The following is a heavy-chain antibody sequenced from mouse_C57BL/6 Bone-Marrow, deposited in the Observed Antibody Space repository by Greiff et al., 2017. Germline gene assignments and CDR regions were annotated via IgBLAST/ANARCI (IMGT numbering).Heavy chain of an antibody. Sequence: VQLKQPGAELVRPGSSVKLSCKASGYTFTSYWMHWVKQRPIQGLEWIGNIDPSDSETHYNQKFKDKATLTVDKSSSTAYMQLSSLTSEDSAVYYCARSGLRQTAWFAYWGQGTLVTVSA. CDR3: ARSGLRQTAWFAY. J-gene: IGHJ3*01. D-gene: IGHD2-2*01. CDR1: GYTFTSYW. V-gene: IGHV1-52*01. CDR2: IDPSDSET.